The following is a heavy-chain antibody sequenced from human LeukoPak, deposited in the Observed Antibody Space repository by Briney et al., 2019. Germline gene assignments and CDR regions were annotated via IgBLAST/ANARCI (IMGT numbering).Heavy chain of an antibody. J-gene: IGHJ4*02. CDR3: ARYDYGGKSPSNY. CDR2: IYYSGST. CDR1: GGSISSSSYY. V-gene: IGHV4-39*07. D-gene: IGHD4-23*01. Sequence: KPSETLSLTCTVSGGSISSSSYYWGWIRQPPGKGLEWIGSIYYSGSTYYNPSLKSRVTISVDTSKNQFSLKLSSVTAADTAVYYCARYDYGGKSPSNYWGQGTLVTVSS.